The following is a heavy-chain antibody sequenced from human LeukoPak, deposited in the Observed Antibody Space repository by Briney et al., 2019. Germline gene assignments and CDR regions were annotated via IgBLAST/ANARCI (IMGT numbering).Heavy chain of an antibody. J-gene: IGHJ4*02. V-gene: IGHV3-21*01. D-gene: IGHD6-6*01. CDR1: GFTFSSYS. CDR2: ISSSSSYI. Sequence: GGSLRLSCAASGFTFSSYSMNWVRQASGKGLEWVSSISSSSSYIYYADSGKGRFTISRDNAKNSLYLQMNSLRAEDTAVYYCARAEYSSSSSADYWGQGTLVTVSS. CDR3: ARAEYSSSSSADY.